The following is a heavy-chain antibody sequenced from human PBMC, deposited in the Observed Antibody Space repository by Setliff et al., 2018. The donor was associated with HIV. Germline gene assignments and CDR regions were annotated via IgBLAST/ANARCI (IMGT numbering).Heavy chain of an antibody. CDR2: IHHTGHI. D-gene: IGHD4-17*01. V-gene: IGHV4-34*01. J-gene: IGHJ4*02. CDR3: ARFDVTPMTIRGY. Sequence: PSETLSLTCAFYGASFTDYYWNWIRQPPGKGLEWIGEIHHTGHINYNPSFKSRVTMSLDMSTNQFSLKMASMTAADSAVYYCARFDVTPMTIRGYWGQGTQVTVSS. CDR1: GASFTDYY.